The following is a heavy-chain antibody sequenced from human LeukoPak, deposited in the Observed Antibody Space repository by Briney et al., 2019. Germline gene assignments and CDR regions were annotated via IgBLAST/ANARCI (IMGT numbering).Heavy chain of an antibody. J-gene: IGHJ3*02. V-gene: IGHV3-66*02. CDR1: GFTVSSNY. CDR3: ARDWRLAFYI. CDR2: IYSGGST. Sequence: GGSLRLSCAASGFTVSSNYMSWVRQAPGKGLEWVSVIYSGGSTYYADSVKGRFTISRDNSKDTLYLQMNSLRAEDTAVYYCARDWRLAFYIWGQGTMVTVSS. D-gene: IGHD2-21*01.